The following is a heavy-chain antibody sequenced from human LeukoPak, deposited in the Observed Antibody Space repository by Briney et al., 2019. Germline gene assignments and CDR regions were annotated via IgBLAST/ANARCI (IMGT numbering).Heavy chain of an antibody. CDR2: INHSGST. Sequence: SETLSLTCAVYGGSFSGYYWSWIRQPPGKGLEWIGEINHSGSTNYNPSLKSRVPLSVDTSKLQFSLKLRSVTAADTAVYYCATTTVVTPGWFDPRGQGTLVHVSP. J-gene: IGHJ5*02. CDR1: GGSFSGYY. V-gene: IGHV4-34*01. CDR3: ATTTVVTPGWFDP. D-gene: IGHD4-23*01.